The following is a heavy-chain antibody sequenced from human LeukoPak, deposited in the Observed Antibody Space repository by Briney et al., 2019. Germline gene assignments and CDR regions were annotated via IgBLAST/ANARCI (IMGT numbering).Heavy chain of an antibody. CDR3: AGDRLRFFDSYAFDV. CDR1: GFTFSSYS. D-gene: IGHD3-9*01. V-gene: IGHV3-21*04. J-gene: IGHJ3*01. CDR2: SSSSNSYI. Sequence: GGSLRLSCAASGFTFSSYSMNWVRQAPGKGLEWVSSSSSSNSYIYYADSMKGRFTISRDNAKNSLYLQMNSLRAEDTAVYYCAGDRLRFFDSYAFDVWGQGTMVTVSS.